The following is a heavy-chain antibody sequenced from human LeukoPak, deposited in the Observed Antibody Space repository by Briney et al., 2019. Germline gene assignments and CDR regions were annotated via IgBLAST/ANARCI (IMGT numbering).Heavy chain of an antibody. D-gene: IGHD3-10*01. CDR2: ISSSSSYI. V-gene: IGHV3-21*01. J-gene: IGHJ4*02. CDR3: ARLVRGVIVRIDY. CDR1: GFTFSDYS. Sequence: PGGSLRLSCAASGFTFSDYSMNWVRQAPEKGLEWVSSISSSSSYIYYADSVKGRFTISRDNAKNSLYLQMNNLRAEDTAVYYCARLVRGVIVRIDYWGQGTLVTVSS.